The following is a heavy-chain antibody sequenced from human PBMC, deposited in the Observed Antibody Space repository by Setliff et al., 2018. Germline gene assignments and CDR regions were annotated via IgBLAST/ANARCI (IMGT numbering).Heavy chain of an antibody. CDR3: AHRNYYDSSGYSIVYFDY. CDR1: GFSLSTSGVG. Sequence: SGPTLVNPTQTLTLTCTFSGFSLSTSGVGVGWIRQPPGKALEWLALIYWNDDKRYSPXXXGRXXXXXXXXXXXXXXXMXKMDPVDTATYYCAHRNYYDSSGYSIVYFDYWGQGTLVTVS. J-gene: IGHJ4*02. CDR2: IYWNDDK. D-gene: IGHD3-22*01. V-gene: IGHV2-5*01.